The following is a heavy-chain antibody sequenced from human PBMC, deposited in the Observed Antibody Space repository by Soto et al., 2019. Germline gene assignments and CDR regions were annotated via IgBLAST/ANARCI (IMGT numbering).Heavy chain of an antibody. D-gene: IGHD3-10*01. V-gene: IGHV3-7*03. Sequence: GGSLRLSCAASGFTFSSYWMSWVRQAPGKGLEWVDNIKQDGSEKYYVDSLKGRFTISRDNAKNSLYLQMNSLRAEDTAVYYCAGVLDMVRGVIGDFQHWGQGTLVTVSS. CDR2: IKQDGSEK. J-gene: IGHJ1*01. CDR3: AGVLDMVRGVIGDFQH. CDR1: GFTFSSYW.